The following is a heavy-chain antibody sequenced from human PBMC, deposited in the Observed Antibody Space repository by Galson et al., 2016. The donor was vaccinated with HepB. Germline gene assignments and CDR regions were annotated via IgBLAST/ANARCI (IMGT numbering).Heavy chain of an antibody. Sequence: ETLSLTCSVSGGSISNYYWSWIRQPPGKGLEWLGYMYYSGSTNYSPSLKSRVTMSLDTSRNHFSLKVTSVTAADTAMYYCATSDHYGGEPFDCFDIWGQGTMVTVSS. CDR1: GGSISNYY. J-gene: IGHJ3*02. D-gene: IGHD4-23*01. CDR3: ATSDHYGGEPFDCFDI. V-gene: IGHV4-59*01. CDR2: MYYSGST.